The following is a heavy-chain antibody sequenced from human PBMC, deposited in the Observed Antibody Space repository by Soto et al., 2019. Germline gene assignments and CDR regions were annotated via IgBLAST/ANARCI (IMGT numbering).Heavy chain of an antibody. D-gene: IGHD2-8*02. J-gene: IGHJ4*02. CDR3: ARGPRGLYHHDY. Sequence: EVQLVESGGGLVQPGGSLRLSCVASGFTFSGDWTHWVRQAAGKGLVWVSRINMDGTSTNYADSVKGRFTISRDNAKNTLYLQMNSLRVDDTAVYYCARGPRGLYHHDYWGQGALVTVS. CDR2: INMDGTST. V-gene: IGHV3-74*01. CDR1: GFTFSGDW.